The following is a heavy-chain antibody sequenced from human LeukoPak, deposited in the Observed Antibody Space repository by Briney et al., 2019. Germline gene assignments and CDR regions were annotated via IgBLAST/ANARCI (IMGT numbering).Heavy chain of an antibody. V-gene: IGHV6-1*01. J-gene: IGHJ4*02. D-gene: IGHD1-26*01. Sequence: SQTLSLTCALSGDSVSSTSAAWNWIRQSPSRGLEWLGRTYYRSKWYTDYAVSVKSRITINPDTSKNQFSLQLSSVTPEDTAVFYCARDPGGLYYFDYWGQGTLGTVSS. CDR3: ARDPGGLYYFDY. CDR2: TYYRSKWYT. CDR1: GDSVSSTSAA.